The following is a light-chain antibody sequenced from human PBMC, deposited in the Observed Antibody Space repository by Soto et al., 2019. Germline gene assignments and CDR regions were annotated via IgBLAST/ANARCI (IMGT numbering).Light chain of an antibody. J-gene: IGLJ2*01. CDR3: QSYDSSLSAVV. Sequence: QPVLTQPTSVSGAPGQRVTISCTGSSSNIGAGYDVHWYQQLPGTAPKLLIYGNSNRPSGVPDRFSGSKSGTSASLAITGVQAEDEADYYCQSYDSSLSAVVFSGGTKLTVL. CDR2: GNS. CDR1: SSNIGAGYD. V-gene: IGLV1-40*01.